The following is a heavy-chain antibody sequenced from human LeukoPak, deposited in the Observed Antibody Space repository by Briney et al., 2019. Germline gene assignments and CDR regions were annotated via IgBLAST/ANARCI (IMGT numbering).Heavy chain of an antibody. D-gene: IGHD1-26*01. V-gene: IGHV3-74*01. CDR3: ARLVGDRTIYDY. CDR1: GFTFSSYW. J-gene: IGHJ4*02. Sequence: PGGSLRLSCAASGFTFSSYWMHWVRQAPGKGLVWVSRINTDGSSTSYADSVKGRFTISRDNAKNTLYLQMNSLRVEDTAVYYCARLVGDRTIYDYWGQGTLVTVPS. CDR2: INTDGSST.